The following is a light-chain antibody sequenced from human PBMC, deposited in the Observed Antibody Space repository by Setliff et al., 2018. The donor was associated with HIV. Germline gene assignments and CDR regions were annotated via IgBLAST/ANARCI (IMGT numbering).Light chain of an antibody. V-gene: IGLV2-23*02. CDR2: EVD. CDR1: RSDVGNTLS. CDR3: CSYGSGDIWV. Sequence: QSALTQPASVSGSPGQSINISCTGSRSDVGNTLSVSWYQQNVGEVPKLLIYEVDRRPSGISHRFTGSKSANTASLTISGLQVGDEADYYCCSYGSGDIWVFGGGT. J-gene: IGLJ3*02.